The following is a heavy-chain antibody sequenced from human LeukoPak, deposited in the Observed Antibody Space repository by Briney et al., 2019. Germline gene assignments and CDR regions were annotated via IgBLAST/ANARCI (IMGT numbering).Heavy chain of an antibody. Sequence: PGGSLRLSCAASGFTFSSYSMNWVRHAPGKGLEWVSSIISSSSYIYYADSVKGRFTISRDNAKNSLYLQMNSLRAEDTAMYYCARDRNDYGGNSEYYYYGMDVWGQGTTVTVSS. V-gene: IGHV3-21*01. CDR3: ARDRNDYGGNSEYYYYGMDV. D-gene: IGHD4-23*01. CDR2: IISSSSYI. J-gene: IGHJ6*02. CDR1: GFTFSSYS.